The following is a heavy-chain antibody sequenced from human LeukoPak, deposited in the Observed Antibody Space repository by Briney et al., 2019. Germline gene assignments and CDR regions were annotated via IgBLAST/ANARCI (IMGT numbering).Heavy chain of an antibody. Sequence: GGSLSLSCAASGFTVSSNYMSWVRQAPGRGLEWVTFISSDASNEYYADSVKGRFTISRDNSKKMVYVQMNSLRVEDTAVYYCAKEGEAGYPGGFDHWGQGTLVTVSS. D-gene: IGHD3-9*01. CDR3: AKEGEAGYPGGFDH. CDR1: GFTVSSNY. V-gene: IGHV3-30*18. J-gene: IGHJ4*02. CDR2: ISSDASNE.